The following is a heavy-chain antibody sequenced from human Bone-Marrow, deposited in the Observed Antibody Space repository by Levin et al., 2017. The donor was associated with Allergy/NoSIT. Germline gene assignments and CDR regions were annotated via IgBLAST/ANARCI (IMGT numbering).Heavy chain of an antibody. CDR2: IDWDDDK. CDR1: GISLSTSEMR. J-gene: IGHJ4*02. CDR3: ARGYSSNWSFDY. V-gene: IGHV2-70*04. D-gene: IGHD6-13*01. Sequence: TLSLTCTFFGISLSTSEMRVSWIRQPPGTALEWLARIDWDDDKFYSTSLKTRLTISKDTSKNQVVFTMTNMDPVDTATYYCARGYSSNWSFDYWGQGTLVTVSS.